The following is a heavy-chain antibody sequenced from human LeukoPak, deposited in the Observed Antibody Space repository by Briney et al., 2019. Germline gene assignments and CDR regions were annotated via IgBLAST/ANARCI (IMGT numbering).Heavy chain of an antibody. V-gene: IGHV3-30*18. J-gene: IGHJ6*02. CDR3: AKEPTPYYNFYGMDV. CDR2: ISYDGSDK. CDR1: GFSFSNYG. Sequence: GGSLRLSCAASGFSFSNYGMHWVRQAPGKGLEWEAVISYDGSDKYYGDSVKGRFSISRDNVKNTLFLQMNSLRAEDTAVYYCAKEPTPYYNFYGMDVWGQGTTVTVSS.